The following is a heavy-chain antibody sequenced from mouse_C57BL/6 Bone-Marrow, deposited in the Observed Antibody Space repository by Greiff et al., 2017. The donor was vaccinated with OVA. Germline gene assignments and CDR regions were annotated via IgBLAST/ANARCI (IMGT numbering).Heavy chain of an antibody. J-gene: IGHJ3*01. D-gene: IGHD2-4*01. CDR1: GFTFSDYG. CDR2: ISSGSSTI. CDR3: ARRPAIYDYDDWFAY. Sequence: EVKVVESGGGLVKPGGSLKLSCAASGFTFSDYGMHWVRQAPEKGLEWVAYISSGSSTIYYADTVKGRFTLSRDNATNTLFLKMTSLRSENTTMYYCARRPAIYDYDDWFAYWGQGTLVTVSA. V-gene: IGHV5-17*01.